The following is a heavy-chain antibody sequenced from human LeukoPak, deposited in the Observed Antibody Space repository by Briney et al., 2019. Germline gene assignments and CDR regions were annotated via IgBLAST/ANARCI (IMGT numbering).Heavy chain of an antibody. CDR2: ISISSDII. Sequence: GGSLRLSCAASGFTFSSYNMNWVRQAPGKGLEWVSFISISSDIIYYADSVQGRFTISRDDAKNSLYLQMNSLSAEDTAVYYCARGTPRYCGGGTCYSLDYWGQGSLVTVSS. D-gene: IGHD2-15*01. CDR3: ARGTPRYCGGGTCYSLDY. CDR1: GFTFSSYN. V-gene: IGHV3-48*04. J-gene: IGHJ4*02.